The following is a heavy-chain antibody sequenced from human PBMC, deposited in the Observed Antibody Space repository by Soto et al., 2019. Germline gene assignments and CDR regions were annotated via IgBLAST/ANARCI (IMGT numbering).Heavy chain of an antibody. CDR2: INHRGST. CDR3: ARGLNWNYWGFDD. Sequence: QVQLQQWGAGLLKPSETLSLTCAVYGGSFSIYYWSWIRQPPGKVLEWLGEINHRGSTNYYPSLKSRLTISVDTSKNQFSLNLISVTAADRAVYYCARGLNWNYWGFDDWGQGTLVTVSS. CDR1: GGSFSIYY. D-gene: IGHD1-7*01. V-gene: IGHV4-34*01. J-gene: IGHJ4*02.